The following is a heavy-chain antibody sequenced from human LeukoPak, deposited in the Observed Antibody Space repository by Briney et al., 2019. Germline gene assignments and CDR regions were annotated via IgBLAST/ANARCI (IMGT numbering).Heavy chain of an antibody. J-gene: IGHJ4*02. CDR3: ARDFLLQSEGLFDY. Sequence: PSETLSLSCTVSGGSISSYYWSWIRQPAGKGLEWIGRFYISGSTNYNPSLKSRVTMSVDTSKNQFSLRLNSVTAADTAVYYCARDFLLQSEGLFDYWGQGTLVTVSS. CDR2: FYISGST. V-gene: IGHV4-4*07. D-gene: IGHD4-11*01. CDR1: GGSISSYY.